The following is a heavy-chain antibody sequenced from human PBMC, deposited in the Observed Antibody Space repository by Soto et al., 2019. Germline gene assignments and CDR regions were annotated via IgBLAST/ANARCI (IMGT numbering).Heavy chain of an antibody. J-gene: IGHJ4*02. Sequence: QVQLVESGGGVVQPGRSLRLSCAASGFTFGSYGMHWVRQAPGKGLEWVAVISYDGSNKYYADSVKGRFTISRDNSKNTLYLQMNSLRAEDTAVYYCAKDSWGYCGGDCYIDYWGQGTLVTVSS. CDR3: AKDSWGYCGGDCYIDY. V-gene: IGHV3-30*18. D-gene: IGHD2-21*02. CDR2: ISYDGSNK. CDR1: GFTFGSYG.